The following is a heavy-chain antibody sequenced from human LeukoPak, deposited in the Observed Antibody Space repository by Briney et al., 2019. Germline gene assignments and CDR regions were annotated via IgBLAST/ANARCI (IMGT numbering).Heavy chain of an antibody. D-gene: IGHD4-23*01. CDR2: TRSRTYGGAP. CDR3: ARGETVTGAKYYFDY. J-gene: IGHJ4*02. CDR1: GFTFSNYA. Sequence: QTGGSLRLSCAASGFTFSNYAMSWVRQAPGKGLEWVAFTRSRTYGGAPEYAASVRGRFSVSRDDSEGIASLLMDNLKTEDTAVYYCARGETVTGAKYYFDYWGQGTLVTVSS. V-gene: IGHV3-49*04.